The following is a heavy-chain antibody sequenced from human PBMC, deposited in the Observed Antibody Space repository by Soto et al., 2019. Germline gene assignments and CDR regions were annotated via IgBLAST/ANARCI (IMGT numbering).Heavy chain of an antibody. V-gene: IGHV4-30-4*08. CDR2: IFYSGST. J-gene: IGHJ5*01. CDR3: AGAEVAVAGSGWFDA. CDR1: GGSISSGGYY. D-gene: IGHD6-19*01. Sequence: LSLTCTVSGGSISSGGYYWSWIRQHPGKGLEWIGYIFYSGSTYYKASLKSRVTISLDMSRNQFSLKLTSVTAADTAVYYCAGAEVAVAGSGWFDAWGHGTLVTVSS.